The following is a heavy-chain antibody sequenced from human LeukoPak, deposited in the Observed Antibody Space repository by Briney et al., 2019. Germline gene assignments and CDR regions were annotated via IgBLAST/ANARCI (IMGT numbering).Heavy chain of an antibody. D-gene: IGHD5-12*01. V-gene: IGHV1-2*02. CDR1: GYTFTGYY. CDR2: LNPHTGGT. J-gene: IGHJ4*02. CDR3: ATDSGYGPIFDY. Sequence: ASVKVSCKASGYTFTGYYMHWVRQAPGQGPEWMGWLNPHTGGTNYAQKFQGRVTMTRDTSISTAYMELSRLTSDDTAVYYCATDSGYGPIFDYWGQGTLVTVSS.